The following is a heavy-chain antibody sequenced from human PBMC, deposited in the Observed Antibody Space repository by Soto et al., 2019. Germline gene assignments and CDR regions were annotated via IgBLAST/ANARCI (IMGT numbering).Heavy chain of an antibody. V-gene: IGHV4-61*01. CDR3: ARVQQLVNNWVDP. CDR1: GGSVSSGSYY. D-gene: IGHD6-13*01. Sequence: PSETLSLTCTVSGGSVSSGSYYWSWIRQPPGKGLEWIGYIYYSGSTNYNPSLKSRVTISVDTSKNQFSLKLSSVTAADTAVYYCARVQQLVNNWVDPWGQGTLVTLSS. J-gene: IGHJ5*02. CDR2: IYYSGST.